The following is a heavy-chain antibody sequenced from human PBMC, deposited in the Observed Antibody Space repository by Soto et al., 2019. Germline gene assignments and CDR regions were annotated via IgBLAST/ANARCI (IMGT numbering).Heavy chain of an antibody. J-gene: IGHJ5*02. V-gene: IGHV3-30-3*01. CDR3: AREGHIVPTTDSIIYWFDP. CDR2: ISYDGSNK. Sequence: QVQLVESGGGVVQPGRSLRLSCAASGFTFSSYAMHWVRQAPGKGLEWVAVISYDGSNKYYADSVKGRFTISRDNSKNTLFLQMNTLRPEDTAVYYCAREGHIVPTTDSIIYWFDPWGQGTLVTVSS. D-gene: IGHD5-12*01. CDR1: GFTFSSYA.